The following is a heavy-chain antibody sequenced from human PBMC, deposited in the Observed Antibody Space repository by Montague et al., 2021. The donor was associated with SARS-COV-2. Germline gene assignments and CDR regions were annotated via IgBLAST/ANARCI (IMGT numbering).Heavy chain of an antibody. Sequence: PALVKPTQNLTLTCTFSGFSVSTSGLCVSWIRQPPGKALEWLALIDWDDDTYYSTSLKTRLAISKDTSNNQVVLTMTDMDPVDTGTYYCARIPEYSSGGGPDWYFDLWGRGTLVTVSS. CDR1: GFSVSTSGLC. CDR3: ARIPEYSSGGGPDWYFDL. CDR2: IDWDDDT. D-gene: IGHD6-19*01. J-gene: IGHJ2*01. V-gene: IGHV2-70*01.